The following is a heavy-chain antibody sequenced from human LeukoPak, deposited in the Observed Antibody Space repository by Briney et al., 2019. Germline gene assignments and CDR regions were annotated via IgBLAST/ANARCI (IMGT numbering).Heavy chain of an antibody. V-gene: IGHV3-7*01. CDR1: GLTFSTYW. D-gene: IGHD3-3*01. CDR2: IKQDGSQK. J-gene: IGHJ4*02. Sequence: GGSLRLSCTASGLTFSTYWMTWVRQAPGKGLEWVANIKQDGSQKYYVDSVKGRFTISRDNAKNSLYLQVNSLRPEDTAIHYCTRDFSSGDWGQGTLVTVSS. CDR3: TRDFSSGD.